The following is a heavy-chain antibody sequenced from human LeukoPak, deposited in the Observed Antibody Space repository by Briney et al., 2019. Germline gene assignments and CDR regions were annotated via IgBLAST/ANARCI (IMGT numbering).Heavy chain of an antibody. CDR1: GGSISSSSYY. CDR2: IYHSGST. CDR3: ARPAEREYDAFDI. Sequence: SETLSLTCTVSGGSISSSSYYWGWIRQPPGKGLEWIGSIYHSGSTYYNPSLKSRVTISVDTSKNQFSLKLSSVTAADTAVYYCARPAEREYDAFDIWGQGTMVTVSS. V-gene: IGHV4-39*07. D-gene: IGHD3-10*01. J-gene: IGHJ3*02.